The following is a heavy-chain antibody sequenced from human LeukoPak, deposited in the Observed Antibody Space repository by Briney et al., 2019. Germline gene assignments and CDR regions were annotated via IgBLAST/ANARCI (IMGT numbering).Heavy chain of an antibody. D-gene: IGHD3-3*01. CDR1: GGSIGSSSYY. CDR2: IYYSGST. Sequence: SETLSLTCTVSGGSIGSSSYYWGWIRQPPGKGLEWIGSIYYSGSTYYNPSLKSRVTISVDTSKNQFSLKLSSVTAADTAVYYCARKRWSGYGPFDYWGQGTLVTVSS. V-gene: IGHV4-39*01. J-gene: IGHJ4*02. CDR3: ARKRWSGYGPFDY.